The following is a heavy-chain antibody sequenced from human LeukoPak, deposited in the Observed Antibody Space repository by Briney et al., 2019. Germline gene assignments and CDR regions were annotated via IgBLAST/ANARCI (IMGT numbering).Heavy chain of an antibody. D-gene: IGHD3-10*01. J-gene: IGHJ6*02. Sequence: GASVKVSCKSSGGTFSSYAIIWVRQAPGQGLEWMGGIIPIFGTANYAQKFQGRVTITADESTSTAYMELSRLRSEDTAVYYCAREEITMVRGAIIPQHLDVRGQGTTVTVSS. V-gene: IGHV1-69*13. CDR2: IIPIFGTA. CDR3: AREEITMVRGAIIPQHLDV. CDR1: GGTFSSYA.